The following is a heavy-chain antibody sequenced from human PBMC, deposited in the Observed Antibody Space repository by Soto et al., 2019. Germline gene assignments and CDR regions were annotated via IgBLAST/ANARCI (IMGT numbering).Heavy chain of an antibody. J-gene: IGHJ6*02. CDR3: ARDHGYCSSTSCYGPPYYYYYGMDV. CDR1: GGSISSYY. V-gene: IGHV4-59*01. Sequence: QVQLQESGPGLVKPSETLSLTCTVSGGSISSYYWSWIRQPPGKGLEWIGYIYYSGSTNYNPSLKSRVTISVDTSKNQFSLKLRSVTAADTAVYYCARDHGYCSSTSCYGPPYYYYYGMDVWGQGTTVTVSS. D-gene: IGHD2-2*01. CDR2: IYYSGST.